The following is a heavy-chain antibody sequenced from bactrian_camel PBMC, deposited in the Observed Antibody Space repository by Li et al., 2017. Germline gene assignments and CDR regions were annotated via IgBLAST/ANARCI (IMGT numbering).Heavy chain of an antibody. D-gene: IGHD3*01. CDR2: IYTIGGST. CDR1: GFTFTTNY. CDR3: AGSSRSDRCIFGY. Sequence: VQLVESGGGLVLPGGSLRLSCAASGFTFTTNYMNWVRQAPGKEREEVATIYTIGGSTYYVDSVKGRFTISQDSAQDTVYLQMNSLKPEDTAMYYCAGSSRSDRCIFGYWGQGTQVTVS. J-gene: IGHJ6*01. V-gene: IGHV3S40*01.